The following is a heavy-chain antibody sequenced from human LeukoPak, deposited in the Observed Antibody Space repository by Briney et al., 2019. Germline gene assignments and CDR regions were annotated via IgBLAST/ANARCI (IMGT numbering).Heavy chain of an antibody. CDR1: GGSISSYY. CDR2: VYNSGRSS. V-gene: IGHV4-4*09. Sequence: SETLSLTCTVSGGSISSYYWSWLRQPPGKGLEWIGYVYNSGRSSNYNPSLNSRVTISVDTSKNQFSLKLSSVTAADTAVYYCARRPYCSSTSCSSRGGRRYYYGMDVWGQGTTVTVSS. J-gene: IGHJ6*02. CDR3: ARRPYCSSTSCSSRGGRRYYYGMDV. D-gene: IGHD2-2*01.